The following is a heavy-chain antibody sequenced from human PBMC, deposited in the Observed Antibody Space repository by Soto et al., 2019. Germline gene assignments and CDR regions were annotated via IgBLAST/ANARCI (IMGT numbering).Heavy chain of an antibody. J-gene: IGHJ4*02. CDR2: IKNKADGGTT. Sequence: GGSLRLSCAASRFTFTNAWMSWVRQAPGKGLEWVGRIKNKADGGTTDYAAPVKGRFTISRDDLINTLYLQMNSLKTEDTAVYYCTTDDPINKYWGQGTLVTVSS. V-gene: IGHV3-15*01. CDR3: TTDDPINKY. CDR1: RFTFTNAW.